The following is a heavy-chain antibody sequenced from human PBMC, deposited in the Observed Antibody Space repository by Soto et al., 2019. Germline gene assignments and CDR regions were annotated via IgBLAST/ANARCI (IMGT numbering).Heavy chain of an antibody. V-gene: IGHV3-21*01. CDR2: ISSSSSYI. Sequence: GGSLRLSCAASGFTFSSYSMNWVRQAPGKGLEWVSSISSSSSYIYYADSVKGRFTISRDNAKNSLYLQMNSLRAEDTAVYYCARLAVKDSSSWPLRGWFDPWGQGTLVTVSS. J-gene: IGHJ5*02. CDR3: ARLAVKDSSSWPLRGWFDP. D-gene: IGHD6-13*01. CDR1: GFTFSSYS.